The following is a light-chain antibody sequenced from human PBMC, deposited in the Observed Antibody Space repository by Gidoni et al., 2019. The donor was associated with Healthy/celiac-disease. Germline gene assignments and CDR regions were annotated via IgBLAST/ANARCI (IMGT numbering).Light chain of an antibody. CDR1: SSNIGSNT. CDR3: AAWDDSLNGPG. CDR2: SNN. J-gene: IGLJ3*02. Sequence: QSVLTQPPSASWTPGQRVTISCSGSSSNIGSNTVNWYQQLPGTAPKLLIYSNNQRPSGVPDRFSGSKSGTSASLAISGLQSEDEADYYCAAWDDSLNGPGFGGGTKLTVL. V-gene: IGLV1-44*01.